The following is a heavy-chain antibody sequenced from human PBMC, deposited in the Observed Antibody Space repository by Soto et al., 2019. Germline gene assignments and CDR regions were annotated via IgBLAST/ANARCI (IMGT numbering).Heavy chain of an antibody. D-gene: IGHD4-4*01. CDR1: GFTFSDYG. Sequence: QGHLVESGGGFVKPGGSLTLSCAASGFTFSDYGMHWVRQAPGKGLEWVAGISHGATRKSYSDSVKGRFIISRDNSKKMLYLQLNSLRREDTAVYYCAKDWVGGSNRYQLDYWGRGTLVTVSS. CDR2: ISHGATRK. V-gene: IGHV3-30*18. CDR3: AKDWVGGSNRYQLDY. J-gene: IGHJ4*02.